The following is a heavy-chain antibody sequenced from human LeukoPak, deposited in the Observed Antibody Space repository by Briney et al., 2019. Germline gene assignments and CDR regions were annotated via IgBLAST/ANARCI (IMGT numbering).Heavy chain of an antibody. CDR3: AKQYCSGGRCHFDY. J-gene: IGHJ4*02. Sequence: GGSLRLSCAASGFTSSDYYMSWIRQAPGKGLEWVSYISGSSTYTDYADSVKGRLTISRDNAKNSLYLQMNSLRAEDTAVYYCAKQYCSGGRCHFDYWGQGTLVTVSS. CDR1: GFTSSDYY. CDR2: ISGSSTYT. D-gene: IGHD2-15*01. V-gene: IGHV3-11*06.